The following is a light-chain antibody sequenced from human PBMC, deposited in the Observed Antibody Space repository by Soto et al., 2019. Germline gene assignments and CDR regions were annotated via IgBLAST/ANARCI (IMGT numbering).Light chain of an antibody. CDR2: QAS. CDR3: QQYNGYWT. Sequence: DIQMTQSPSTLSASVGDRVTITCRASQSISDSLAWYQQKPGKAPKLLIYQASSLKSGVPSRFSGSGSGTEFSLTISSLQPDDFATYDCQQYNGYWTFGQGTKVEIK. J-gene: IGKJ1*01. V-gene: IGKV1-5*03. CDR1: QSISDS.